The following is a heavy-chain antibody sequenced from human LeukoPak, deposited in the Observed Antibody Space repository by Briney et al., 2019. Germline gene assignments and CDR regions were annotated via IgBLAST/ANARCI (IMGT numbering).Heavy chain of an antibody. D-gene: IGHD1-14*01. Sequence: GGSLRLSCAASGFTFSSYEVNWVRQAPGKGLVWVSRINSDGSSTSYADSVKGRFTISRDNAKNTLYLQMNSLRAEDTAVYYCARAHGNFDYWGQGTLVTVSS. CDR3: ARAHGNFDY. CDR1: GFTFSSYE. V-gene: IGHV3-74*01. CDR2: INSDGSST. J-gene: IGHJ4*02.